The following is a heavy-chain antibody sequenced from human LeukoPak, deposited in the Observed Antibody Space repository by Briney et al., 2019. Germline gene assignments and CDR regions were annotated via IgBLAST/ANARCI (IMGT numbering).Heavy chain of an antibody. CDR3: ASHYDSSGYYHTPFDY. D-gene: IGHD3-22*01. J-gene: IGHJ4*02. Sequence: GGSLRLSCAASGFTFSSYGMHWVRQAPGKGLDWVAFIHHDGSNKYYADSVRGRFTISRDNSKNTLYLQMNSLRAEDTAVYYCASHYDSSGYYHTPFDYWGQGTLVTVSS. CDR2: IHHDGSNK. V-gene: IGHV3-30*02. CDR1: GFTFSSYG.